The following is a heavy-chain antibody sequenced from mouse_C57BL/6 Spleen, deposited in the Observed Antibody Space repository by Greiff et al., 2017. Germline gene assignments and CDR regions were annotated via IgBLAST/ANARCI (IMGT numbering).Heavy chain of an antibody. J-gene: IGHJ4*01. Sequence: EVQGVESGGGLVKPGGSLKLSCAASGFTFSDYGMHWVRQAPEKGLEWVAYISSGSSTIYYADTVKGRFTISRDNAKNTLFLQMTSLRSEDTAMYYCARPTYYYGSSYDAMDYWGQGTSVTVSS. V-gene: IGHV5-17*01. CDR1: GFTFSDYG. D-gene: IGHD1-1*01. CDR2: ISSGSSTI. CDR3: ARPTYYYGSSYDAMDY.